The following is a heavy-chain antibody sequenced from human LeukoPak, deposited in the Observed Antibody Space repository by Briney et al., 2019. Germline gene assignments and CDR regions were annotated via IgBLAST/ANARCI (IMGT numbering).Heavy chain of an antibody. Sequence: GGSLRLSCAASGFTFSSYAMSWVRRAPGKGLERVSAISGSGGSTYYADSVKGRFTISRDNSKNTLYLQMNSLRAEDTAVYYCAKRQYYYDSSGYHFDYWGQGALVTVSS. D-gene: IGHD3-22*01. CDR2: ISGSGGST. V-gene: IGHV3-23*01. J-gene: IGHJ4*02. CDR3: AKRQYYYDSSGYHFDY. CDR1: GFTFSSYA.